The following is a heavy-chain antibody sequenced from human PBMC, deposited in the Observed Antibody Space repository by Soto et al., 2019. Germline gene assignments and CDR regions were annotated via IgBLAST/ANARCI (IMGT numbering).Heavy chain of an antibody. D-gene: IGHD3-16*01. J-gene: IGHJ6*03. CDR2: ISGSGGST. V-gene: IGHV3-23*01. Sequence: GGSLRLSCAASGFTFSSYAMSWVRQAPGKGLEWVSAISGSGGSTYYADSVKVRFTISRDNSKNTLYLQMNSLRAEDTAVYYCAKLMGPYYYYYMDVWGKGTTVTVSS. CDR1: GFTFSSYA. CDR3: AKLMGPYYYYYMDV.